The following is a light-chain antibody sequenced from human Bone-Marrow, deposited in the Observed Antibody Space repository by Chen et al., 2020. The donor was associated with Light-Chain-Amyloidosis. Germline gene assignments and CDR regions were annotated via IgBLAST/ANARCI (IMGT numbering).Light chain of an antibody. V-gene: IGKV3-15*01. CDR2: GAS. CDR1: QSVRSN. J-gene: IGKJ1*01. Sequence: EIVMTQSPATLSVSPGERATLSCRTSQSVRSNLAWYQQKPGQSPRLLIYGASTRATSIPARFSGSGSGTEFTLTISSLQSEDFAVYYCQQYNNWPLTFGQGTKVEIK. CDR3: QQYNNWPLT.